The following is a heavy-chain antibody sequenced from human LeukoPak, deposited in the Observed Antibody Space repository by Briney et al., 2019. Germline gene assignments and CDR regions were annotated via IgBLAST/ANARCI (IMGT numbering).Heavy chain of an antibody. J-gene: IGHJ5*02. Sequence: GGSLRLSCAASGFTFSNYWMSWVRQAPGKGLEWVANIKEDGSEKVYVDSVKGRFTISRDNAKNSLFLQMNSLRAEDTAVYFCARGGETRFDLWGQGTLVTVSS. CDR2: IKEDGSEK. V-gene: IGHV3-7*02. D-gene: IGHD5-24*01. CDR1: GFTFSNYW. CDR3: ARGGETRFDL.